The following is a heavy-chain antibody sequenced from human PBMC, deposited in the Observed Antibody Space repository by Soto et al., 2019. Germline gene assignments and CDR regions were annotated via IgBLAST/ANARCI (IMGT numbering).Heavy chain of an antibody. V-gene: IGHV4-31*03. J-gene: IGHJ4*02. D-gene: IGHD3-3*01. Sequence: QVQLQESGPGLLKPSQTLSLTCTVSGDSITSGSGYWSWVRLHPGRGLEWLGYIFHSGRTYYSPSLSSRLTLSIDTSNNQLSLNLRSVTAADTAVYYGARGLEWRDYWGQGTQVTVSS. CDR1: GDSITSGSGY. CDR3: ARGLEWRDY. CDR2: IFHSGRT.